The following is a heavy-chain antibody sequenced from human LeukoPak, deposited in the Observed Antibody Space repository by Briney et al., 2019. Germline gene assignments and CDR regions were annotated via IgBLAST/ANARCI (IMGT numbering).Heavy chain of an antibody. J-gene: IGHJ6*02. Sequence: GGSLRLSCAASGFTFSSYAMHWVRQAPGKGLEWVAVISYDGSNKYYADSVKGRFTISRDNSKNTLYLQMNSLRAGDTAVYYCARPLAYCGGDCFGDYYYYGMDVWGQGTTVTVSS. D-gene: IGHD2-21*02. CDR2: ISYDGSNK. CDR1: GFTFSSYA. V-gene: IGHV3-30-3*01. CDR3: ARPLAYCGGDCFGDYYYYGMDV.